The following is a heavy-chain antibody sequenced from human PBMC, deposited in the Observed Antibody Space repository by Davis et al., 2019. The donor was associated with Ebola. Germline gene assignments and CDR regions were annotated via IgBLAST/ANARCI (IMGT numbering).Heavy chain of an antibody. Sequence: GESLQISCKRSGYTFTSYWIGWVRQMPGKGLEWMWIIYPGDSDTRYSPSFQGQVTIAADKSISTAYLQWSSLKASDTAMYYCARQSHDSDIVVVPAANAFDIWGQGTMVTVSS. J-gene: IGHJ3*02. V-gene: IGHV5-51*01. CDR1: GYTFTSYW. CDR2: IYPGDSDT. CDR3: ARQSHDSDIVVVPAANAFDI. D-gene: IGHD2-2*01.